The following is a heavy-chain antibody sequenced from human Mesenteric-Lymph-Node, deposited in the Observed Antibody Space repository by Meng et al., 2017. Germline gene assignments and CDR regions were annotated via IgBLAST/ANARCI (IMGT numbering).Heavy chain of an antibody. D-gene: IGHD3-9*01. Sequence: ESLKISCAVYGGSFSGYYWSWIRQPPGKGLEWIGEINHSGSTNYNPSLKSRVTISVDTSKNQFSLKLSSVTAADTAVYYCARRIRYFGYYYYYYGMDVWGQGTTVTVSS. J-gene: IGHJ6*02. CDR2: INHSGST. V-gene: IGHV4-34*01. CDR1: GGSFSGYY. CDR3: ARRIRYFGYYYYYYGMDV.